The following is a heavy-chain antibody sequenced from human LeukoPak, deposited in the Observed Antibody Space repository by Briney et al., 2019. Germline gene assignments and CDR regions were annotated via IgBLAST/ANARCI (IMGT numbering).Heavy chain of an antibody. D-gene: IGHD3-22*01. CDR3: AKEDVVVITIRYFQH. Sequence: GGSLRLSCAASGFTFSSYGMRWVRQAPGKGLEWVAVISYDGSNKYYADSVKGRFTISRDNSKNTLYLQMNSLRTEDTAIYYCAKEDVVVITIRYFQHWGQGTLVTVSS. V-gene: IGHV3-30*18. J-gene: IGHJ1*01. CDR1: GFTFSSYG. CDR2: ISYDGSNK.